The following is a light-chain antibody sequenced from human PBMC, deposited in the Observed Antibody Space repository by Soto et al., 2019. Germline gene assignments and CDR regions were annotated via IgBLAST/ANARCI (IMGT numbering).Light chain of an antibody. J-gene: IGLJ1*01. Sequence: QSVLTQPASVSGSPGQSITISCTGTRNDVGDYKYVSWYQQHPGKAPKLILYEVSNRPSGVSSRFSGSKSGNTASLTIPGLQPEDEADYYCSSYTVPSPYVFGTGTKVTVL. CDR3: SSYTVPSPYV. CDR1: RNDVGDYKY. CDR2: EVS. V-gene: IGLV2-14*01.